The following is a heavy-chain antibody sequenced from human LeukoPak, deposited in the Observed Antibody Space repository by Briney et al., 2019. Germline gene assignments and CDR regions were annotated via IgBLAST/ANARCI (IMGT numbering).Heavy chain of an antibody. CDR1: GFTCSSYA. D-gene: IGHD1-26*01. V-gene: IGHV3-23*01. CDR2: IGEGGGTT. CDR3: AKARIPGTYSQHFDY. Sequence: EGSLRLSCEASGFTCSSYAMSWVRQAPGKGLEWVSTIGEGGGTTFYADSVKGRFTISRDNSRNTVYLQMSSLRAEDTAVYYCAKARIPGTYSQHFDYWGQGTLVPVSS. J-gene: IGHJ4*02.